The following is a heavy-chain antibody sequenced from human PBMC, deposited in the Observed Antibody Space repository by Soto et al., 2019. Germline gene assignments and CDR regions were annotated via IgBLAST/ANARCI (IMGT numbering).Heavy chain of an antibody. CDR3: ARDAPGVAPY. J-gene: IGHJ4*02. Sequence: QVPLQESGPGLVKPSQTLSLTCTVSGGSIINGDTYLNWIRQHPEKGLEWMGYINYRGTTNYNPALKSRILISIDTSKNQFSLWLTSVTAADTAVYYCARDAPGVAPYWGQGTLVTVSS. V-gene: IGHV4-31*03. D-gene: IGHD2-15*01. CDR2: INYRGTT. CDR1: GGSIINGDTY.